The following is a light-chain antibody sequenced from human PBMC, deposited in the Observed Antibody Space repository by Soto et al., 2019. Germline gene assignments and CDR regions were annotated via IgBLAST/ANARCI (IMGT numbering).Light chain of an antibody. CDR2: DVS. V-gene: IGLV2-14*01. Sequence: QSAPTQPASVSGSPGQSITISCTGTSSDVGGYNYVSWYQQHPGKAPKLMIYDVSNRPSGVSNRFSGSKSGNTASLTISGLQAEYEADYYCSSYTSSSALYVFGTGTKLTVL. CDR3: SSYTSSSALYV. J-gene: IGLJ1*01. CDR1: SSDVGGYNY.